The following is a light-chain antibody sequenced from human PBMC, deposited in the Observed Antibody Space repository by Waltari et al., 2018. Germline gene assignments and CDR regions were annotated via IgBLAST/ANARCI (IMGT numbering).Light chain of an antibody. J-gene: IGKJ2*01. V-gene: IGKV1-33*01. CDR2: DAA. CDR1: RDISNN. Sequence: DLQMTQSPSSLSASVGDRVTITCQASRDISNNLNWYQQKPGRAPKLLIYDAAKLETGVPSRFSGSGSGTHFTFTISNLQPEDIATYYCQRHDNLSYTFGQGTKLVIK. CDR3: QRHDNLSYT.